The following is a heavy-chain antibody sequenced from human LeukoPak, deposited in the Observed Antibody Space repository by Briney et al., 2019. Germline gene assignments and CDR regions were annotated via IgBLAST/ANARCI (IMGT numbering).Heavy chain of an antibody. J-gene: IGHJ6*03. Sequence: GGSLRLSCAASGFTFSDYYMSWIRQAPGKGLEWVSSISSSSSYIYYADSVKGRFTISRDNAKNSLYLQMNSLRAEDTAVYYCARGGPPYYYYYMDVWGKGTTVTVSS. D-gene: IGHD3-16*01. CDR3: ARGGPPYYYYYMDV. CDR2: ISSSSSYI. CDR1: GFTFSDYY. V-gene: IGHV3-11*06.